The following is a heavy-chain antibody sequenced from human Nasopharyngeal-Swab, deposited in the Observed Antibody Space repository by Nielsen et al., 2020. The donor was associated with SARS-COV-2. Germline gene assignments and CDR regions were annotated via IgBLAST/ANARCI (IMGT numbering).Heavy chain of an antibody. V-gene: IGHV3-48*03. CDR3: ASLYYDILTGYPGDYFDY. D-gene: IGHD3-9*01. CDR1: GFTLSSYE. J-gene: IGHJ4*02. CDR2: ISSSGSTI. Sequence: GESLKISCAASGFTLSSYEMNWVRQAPGKGLEWVSYISSSGSTIYYADSVKGRFTISRDNAKNSLYLQMNSLRAEDTAVYYCASLYYDILTGYPGDYFDYWGQGTLVTVSS.